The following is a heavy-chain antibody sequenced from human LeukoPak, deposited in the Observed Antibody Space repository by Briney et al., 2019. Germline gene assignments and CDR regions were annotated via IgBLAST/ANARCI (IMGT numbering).Heavy chain of an antibody. J-gene: IGHJ4*02. V-gene: IGHV3-48*03. D-gene: IGHD4-17*01. CDR2: ISTTGTTI. Sequence: GGSLRLSCAASGFTFSNYEMNWVRQAPGKGLERVSHISTTGTTIYYADSVKGRFTVSRDNARNSLYLQMDSLRLEDTAIYFCARADGAYGVYRGQGTLVIVSS. CDR3: ARADGAYGVY. CDR1: GFTFSNYE.